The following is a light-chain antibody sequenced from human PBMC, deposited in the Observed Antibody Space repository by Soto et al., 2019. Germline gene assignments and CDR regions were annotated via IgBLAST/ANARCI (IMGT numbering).Light chain of an antibody. J-gene: IGKJ5*01. CDR2: KVS. Sequence: DIVMTQTPLSSPVTLGQPASISFVSSQSLVHGDGNTYLSWLQQRPGQPPRVLIYKVSNRDSGVPDRFSGSGSGTDFALKISRVEAEDVGVYYCMQGSHWPTTFGQGTRLEIK. CDR1: QSLVHGDGNTY. V-gene: IGKV2-30*02. CDR3: MQGSHWPTT.